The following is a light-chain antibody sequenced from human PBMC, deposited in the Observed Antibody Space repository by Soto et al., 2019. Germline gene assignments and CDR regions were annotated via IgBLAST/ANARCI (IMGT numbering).Light chain of an antibody. CDR3: QQYDSYWT. J-gene: IGKJ1*01. CDR2: EAS. CDR1: HSISSS. V-gene: IGKV1-5*03. Sequence: DIQMTQSPSTRSASVGDRVTITCRASHSISSSLAWYQQKPGKAPKVLIYEASNLQRGVPTRFSGGGFGTDFTLTISSVQPDDFATYYCQQYDSYWTFGQGTKVEIK.